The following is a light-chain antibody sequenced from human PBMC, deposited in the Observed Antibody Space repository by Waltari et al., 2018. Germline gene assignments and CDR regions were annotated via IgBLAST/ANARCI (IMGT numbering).Light chain of an antibody. V-gene: IGKV4-1*01. J-gene: IGKJ2*01. Sequence: DIVMTQSPDSLAVSLGERATINCKSSQSGLYSSNNLNYLAWYQQKPGQPPKRLIYWASTRESGVPDRFSGSGSGTDFTLTISSLQAEDVAVYYCQQFYSTPYTFGQGTKLEIK. CDR1: QSGLYSSNNLNY. CDR3: QQFYSTPYT. CDR2: WAS.